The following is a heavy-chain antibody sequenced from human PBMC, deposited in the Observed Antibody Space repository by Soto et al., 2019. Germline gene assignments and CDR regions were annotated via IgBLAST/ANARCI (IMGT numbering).Heavy chain of an antibody. Sequence: GGSLRLSCKASGFMFNNAAMTWVRQAPGQGLQWVASVSDNGGSRGGTYYADSVKGRFTISRDNSKNTLYLQLDSLTGADTAVYYCARAKAVVIAALDIWGQGTMVTVSS. D-gene: IGHD2-21*01. V-gene: IGHV3-23*01. CDR3: ARAKAVVIAALDI. J-gene: IGHJ3*02. CDR2: VSDNGGSRGGT. CDR1: GFMFNNAA.